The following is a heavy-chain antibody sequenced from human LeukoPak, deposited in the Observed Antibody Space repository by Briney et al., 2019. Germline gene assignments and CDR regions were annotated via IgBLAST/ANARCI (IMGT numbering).Heavy chain of an antibody. CDR1: GGTFSSYA. CDR3: ARARYCSSTSCYGLDYYYYMDV. J-gene: IGHJ6*03. D-gene: IGHD2-2*01. Sequence: SVKVSCKASGGTFSSYAISWVRQAPGQGLEWMGGIIPIFGTANYAQKFQGRVTITADESTSTAYMELSSLRSEDTAVYYCARARYCSSTSCYGLDYYYYMDVWGKGTTVTVSS. V-gene: IGHV1-69*13. CDR2: IIPIFGTA.